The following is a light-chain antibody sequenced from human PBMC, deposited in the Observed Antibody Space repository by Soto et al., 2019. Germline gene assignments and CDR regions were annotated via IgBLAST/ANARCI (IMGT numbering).Light chain of an antibody. CDR3: QQRSNWPPVT. Sequence: EIVLTQSLATLSLSPGERATLSCRASQSVSSYLAWYQQKPGQAPRLLIYDASNRATGIPARFSGSGSGTVFTLTISSLEPEDFAIYYCQQRSNWPPVTFGGGTKVEIK. J-gene: IGKJ4*01. V-gene: IGKV3-11*01. CDR2: DAS. CDR1: QSVSSY.